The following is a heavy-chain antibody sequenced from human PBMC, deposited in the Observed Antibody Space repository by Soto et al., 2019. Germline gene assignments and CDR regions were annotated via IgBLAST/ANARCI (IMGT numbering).Heavy chain of an antibody. D-gene: IGHD4-17*01. V-gene: IGHV4-30-2*01. CDR1: GGSISSGGYS. J-gene: IGHJ5*02. CDR3: ARDNYGGNTGWFDH. CDR2: IYHSGST. Sequence: KPSETLSLTCAVSGGSISSGGYSWSWIRQPPGKGLEWIGYIYHSGSTYYNPSLKSRVTISVDRSKNQFSLKLSSVTAADTAVYYCARDNYGGNTGWFDHWGQGTLVTVSS.